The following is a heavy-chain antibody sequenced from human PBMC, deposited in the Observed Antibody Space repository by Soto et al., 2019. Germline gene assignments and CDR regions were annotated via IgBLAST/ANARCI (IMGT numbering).Heavy chain of an antibody. CDR1: GGSINDDTYY. Sequence: SETLSLTCTVSGGSINDDTYYWGWIRQPPGKGLEWIGSIYYSGTSSYNPSLESRVTMSVDTSKKQLSLRLSSVTAADTAVYYCASHYYYDSSGYSSTDRFFDYWGQGTLVTFSS. D-gene: IGHD3-22*01. CDR2: IYYSGTS. V-gene: IGHV4-39*01. CDR3: ASHYYYDSSGYSSTDRFFDY. J-gene: IGHJ4*02.